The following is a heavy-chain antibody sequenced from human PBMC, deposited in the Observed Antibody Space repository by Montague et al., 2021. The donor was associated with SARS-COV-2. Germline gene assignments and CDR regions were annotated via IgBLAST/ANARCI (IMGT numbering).Heavy chain of an antibody. J-gene: IGHJ4*02. CDR2: IYSGGDST. Sequence: SLRLSCAAPGFSFSGYAMNWVRQAPGKGLELISVIYSGGDSTYYADSVRGRFAIFRDDSKNTLFLHLNNLSAEDTAIYYCAKPGPFAFYFESWGQGTLVTVSS. CDR3: AKPGPFAFYFES. V-gene: IGHV3-23*03. CDR1: GFSFSGYA.